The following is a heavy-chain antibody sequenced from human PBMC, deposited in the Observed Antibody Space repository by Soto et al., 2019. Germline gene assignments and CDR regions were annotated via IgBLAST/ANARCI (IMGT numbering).Heavy chain of an antibody. V-gene: IGHV4-28*01. J-gene: IGHJ4*02. D-gene: IGHD1-26*01. CDR2: IYYSGTT. CDR3: ARREIQGPIDY. Sequence: QVQLQESGPGLVKPSDTLSLTCAVSGYSISSSNWWGWIRQPPGKGLEWIGYIYYSGTTYYNPSLQSRVTMSVDTSKNQFALKLTSVTAVDTAVYYCARREIQGPIDYWGQGTLVTVSS. CDR1: GYSISSSNW.